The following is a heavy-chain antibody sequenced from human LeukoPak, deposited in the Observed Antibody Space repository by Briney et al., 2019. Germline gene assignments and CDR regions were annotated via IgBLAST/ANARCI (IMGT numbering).Heavy chain of an antibody. CDR2: IYYSGST. Sequence: SETLSLTCTVSGGSISSSSYYWGWIRQPPGKGLEWIGSIYYSGSTYYNPSLKSRVTISVDTSKNQFSLKLSSVTAADTAVYYCARRPRVGYYGSGSYYKSGSNFDYWGQGTLVTVSS. D-gene: IGHD3-10*01. J-gene: IGHJ4*02. CDR1: GGSISSSSYY. CDR3: ARRPRVGYYGSGSYYKSGSNFDY. V-gene: IGHV4-39*01.